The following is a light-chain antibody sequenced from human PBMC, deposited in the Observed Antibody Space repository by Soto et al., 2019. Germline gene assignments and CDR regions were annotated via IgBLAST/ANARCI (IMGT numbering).Light chain of an antibody. Sequence: AIYMTQSPSSLSASVGERVTITCLASHRIRTDLSWYRQRPGKAPELLISGASTLQSGVPARFSGSGGGTEFTLTIYSLQPEDFATYYCLQDYNYPLTFGQGTKVEI. CDR1: HRIRTD. J-gene: IGKJ1*01. V-gene: IGKV1-6*01. CDR3: LQDYNYPLT. CDR2: GAS.